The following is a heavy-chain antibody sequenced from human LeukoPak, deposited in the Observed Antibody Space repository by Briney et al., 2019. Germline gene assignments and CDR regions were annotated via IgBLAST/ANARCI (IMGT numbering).Heavy chain of an antibody. V-gene: IGHV4-59*08. CDR1: GGSISSYY. D-gene: IGHD3-16*02. CDR2: IYYSGST. CDR3: ARLSGIMITFGGVIVKGPIDY. Sequence: SETLSLTCTVSGGSISSYYWSWIRQPPGKGLEWIGYIYYSGSTNYNPSLKSRVTISVDTSKNQFSLKLSSVTAADTAVHYCARLSGIMITFGGVIVKGPIDYWGQGTLVTVSS. J-gene: IGHJ4*02.